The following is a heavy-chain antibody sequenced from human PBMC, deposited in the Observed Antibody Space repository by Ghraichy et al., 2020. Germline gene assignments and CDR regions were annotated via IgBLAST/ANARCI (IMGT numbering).Heavy chain of an antibody. J-gene: IGHJ5*02. CDR3: ARLNDSSGYYYGGQGFDP. D-gene: IGHD3-22*01. CDR1: GFTFSSYA. V-gene: IGHV3-30-3*01. Sequence: GGSLRLSCAASGFTFSSYAMHWVRQAPGKGLEWVAVISYDGSNKYYADSVKGRFTISRDNSKNTLYLQMNSLRAEDTAVYYCARLNDSSGYYYGGQGFDPWGQGTLVTVSS. CDR2: ISYDGSNK.